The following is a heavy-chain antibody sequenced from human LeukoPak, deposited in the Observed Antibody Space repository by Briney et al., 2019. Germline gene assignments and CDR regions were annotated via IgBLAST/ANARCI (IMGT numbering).Heavy chain of an antibody. CDR1: GFTFTSYG. V-gene: IGHV3-23*01. Sequence: PGGSLRLSCAASGFTFTSYGMNWVRQAPGKGLEWVSVISNSGDTTYYADSVKGRFTISRDNSKNTLYLQMDGLRAEDTAIYYCANLHRAPPDYWGQGTLVTVSS. CDR3: ANLHRAPPDY. J-gene: IGHJ4*02. CDR2: ISNSGDTT.